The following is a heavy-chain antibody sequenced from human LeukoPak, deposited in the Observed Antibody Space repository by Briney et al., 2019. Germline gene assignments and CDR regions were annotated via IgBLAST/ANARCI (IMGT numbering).Heavy chain of an antibody. V-gene: IGHV3-74*01. D-gene: IGHD3-16*01. CDR2: IKFDGTLA. CDR3: VTGHYDSRMYFDL. Sequence: PGGSLRLSCTASGFTFSTYLIHWVRQAPGKGLVWVSQIKFDGTLASYADSVKGRFTISRDNANNTLYLQMNSLGTEDTAVYYCVTGHYDSRMYFDLWGRGTLVTASS. J-gene: IGHJ2*01. CDR1: GFTFSTYL.